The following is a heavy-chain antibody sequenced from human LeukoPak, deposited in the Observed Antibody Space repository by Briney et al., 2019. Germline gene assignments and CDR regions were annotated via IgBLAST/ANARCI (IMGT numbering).Heavy chain of an antibody. Sequence: SVKVSCKASGGTFSSYAISWVRQAPGQGLEWMGRIIPIFGTANYAQKFQGRVTMTRDTSTSTVYMELSSLRSEDTAVYYCARVHTGARSQMNNWFDPWGQGTLVTVSS. V-gene: IGHV1-69*05. CDR1: GGTFSSYA. J-gene: IGHJ5*02. CDR3: ARVHTGARSQMNNWFDP. CDR2: IIPIFGTA. D-gene: IGHD6-6*01.